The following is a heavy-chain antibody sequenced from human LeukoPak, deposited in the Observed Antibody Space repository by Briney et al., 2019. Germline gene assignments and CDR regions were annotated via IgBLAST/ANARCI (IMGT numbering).Heavy chain of an antibody. CDR3: ARAGSFYRGDYYDY. CDR1: RGSINDYY. J-gene: IGHJ4*02. V-gene: IGHV4-59*01. Sequence: SETLSLTCTVSRGSINDYYWGWIRQPPGKGLEWIGYVYYTGSTNYNPSLKSRLTISVDTSKNQYSLKLISVTAADTAVYYCARAGSFYRGDYYDYWGQGTLVTVTS. D-gene: IGHD1-26*01. CDR2: VYYTGST.